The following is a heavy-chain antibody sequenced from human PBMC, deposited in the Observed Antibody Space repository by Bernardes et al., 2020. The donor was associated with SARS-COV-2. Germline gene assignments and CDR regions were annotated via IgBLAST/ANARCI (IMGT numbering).Heavy chain of an antibody. D-gene: IGHD6-13*01. J-gene: IGHJ4*02. Sequence: VGSLRLSCAASGFTFSSYGMHWVRQAPGKGLEWVAVIWYDGSNKYYADSVKGRFTISRDNSKNTLYLQMNSLRAEDTAVYYCARAGYSSSWYWRVPPIDYWGQGTLVTVSS. CDR3: ARAGYSSSWYWRVPPIDY. CDR1: GFTFSSYG. V-gene: IGHV3-33*08. CDR2: IWYDGSNK.